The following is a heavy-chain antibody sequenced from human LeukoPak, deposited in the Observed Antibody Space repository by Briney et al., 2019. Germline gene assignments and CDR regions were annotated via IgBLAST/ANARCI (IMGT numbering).Heavy chain of an antibody. J-gene: IGHJ4*02. CDR1: GGSFSGYY. CDR3: ARGLWWLRYYFDH. D-gene: IGHD5-12*01. Sequence: SETLSLTCAVYGGSFSGYYWSWIRQPPGKGLEWIGEINHSGSTNYNPSLKSRVTISVDTSKNQFSLKLSSVTAADTAVYYCARGLWWLRYYFDHWGQGTLVTVSS. CDR2: INHSGST. V-gene: IGHV4-34*01.